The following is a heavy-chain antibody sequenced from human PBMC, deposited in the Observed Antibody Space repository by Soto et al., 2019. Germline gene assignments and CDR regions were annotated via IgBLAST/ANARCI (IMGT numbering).Heavy chain of an antibody. CDR2: ISAYNGNT. Sequence: ASVKVYCNASGYTFTSYGISWVRQAPGQGLEWMGWISAYNGNTNYAQKLQGRVTMTTDTSTSTAYMELRSLRSDDTAVYYCARARIAARPVYYWGQGTLVTVSS. D-gene: IGHD6-6*01. CDR1: GYTFTSYG. J-gene: IGHJ4*02. CDR3: ARARIAARPVYY. V-gene: IGHV1-18*04.